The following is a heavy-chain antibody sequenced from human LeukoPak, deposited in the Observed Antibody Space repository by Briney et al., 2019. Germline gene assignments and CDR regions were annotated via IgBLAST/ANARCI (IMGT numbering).Heavy chain of an antibody. V-gene: IGHV3-33*01. CDR3: ARVVAVAGTYYFDY. CDR1: GFTFSSYG. D-gene: IGHD6-19*01. Sequence: GGSLRLSCAASGFTFSSYGMHWVRQAPGKGLEWVAVIRYDGSNKYYADSVKGRFTISRDNSKNTLYLQMNSLRAEDTAVYYCARVVAVAGTYYFDYWGQGTLVTVSS. CDR2: IRYDGSNK. J-gene: IGHJ4*02.